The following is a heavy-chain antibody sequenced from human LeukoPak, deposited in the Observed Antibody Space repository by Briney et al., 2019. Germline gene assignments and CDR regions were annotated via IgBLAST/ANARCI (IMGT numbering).Heavy chain of an antibody. CDR2: INPSGGST. V-gene: IGHV1-46*01. Sequence: GASVTVSCKASGYTFTSYYMHWVRQAPGQGLEWMGIINPSGGSTSYAQKFQGRVTMTRDTSTSTVYMELSSLRSEDTAVYYCARDLGYCSSTSCYPLDYWGQGTLVTVSS. CDR1: GYTFTSYY. J-gene: IGHJ4*02. CDR3: ARDLGYCSSTSCYPLDY. D-gene: IGHD2-2*01.